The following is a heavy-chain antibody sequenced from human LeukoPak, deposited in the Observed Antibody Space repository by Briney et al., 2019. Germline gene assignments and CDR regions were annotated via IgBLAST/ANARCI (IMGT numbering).Heavy chain of an antibody. J-gene: IGHJ4*02. Sequence: SETLSLTCTVYGGSFTGYYWSWIRQPPGKGLEWIGEISHSGSTNYNPSLKSRVTISVDTSKNQFSLRLSSVTAADTAVYYCASSGWYRGYWGQGTLVTVSS. CDR2: ISHSGST. CDR3: ASSGWYRGY. D-gene: IGHD6-19*01. CDR1: GGSFTGYY. V-gene: IGHV4-34*01.